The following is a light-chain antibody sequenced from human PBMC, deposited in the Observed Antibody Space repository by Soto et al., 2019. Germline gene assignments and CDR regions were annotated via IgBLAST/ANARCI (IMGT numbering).Light chain of an antibody. V-gene: IGLV1-44*01. CDR3: ATWDASLNAYV. Sequence: QSVLAQPPSASGTPGQRVTTSCSGSSSNIGSNAVNWYQQLPGTAPKLLIYSNDQRPSGVPDRFSGSKSGTSASLAVSGLQSEDEADYYCATWDASLNAYVFGTGTKLTVL. J-gene: IGLJ1*01. CDR1: SSNIGSNA. CDR2: SND.